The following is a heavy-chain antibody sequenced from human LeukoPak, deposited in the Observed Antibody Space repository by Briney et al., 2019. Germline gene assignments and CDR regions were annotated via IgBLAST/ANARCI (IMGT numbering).Heavy chain of an antibody. CDR3: ARARSGQLPYYFDN. Sequence: ASVKVSCKASEYTFTNYDINWVRQATGQGLEWMGWMNPNSGNTGYVQKLQGRVTLTRNTSISTAYMELSSLTSDDTAVYYCARARSGQLPYYFDNWGRGTLVTVSS. CDR1: EYTFTNYD. D-gene: IGHD1-26*01. J-gene: IGHJ4*02. V-gene: IGHV1-8*01. CDR2: MNPNSGNT.